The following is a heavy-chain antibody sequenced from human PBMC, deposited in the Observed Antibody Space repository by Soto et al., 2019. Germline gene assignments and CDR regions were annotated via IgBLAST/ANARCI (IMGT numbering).Heavy chain of an antibody. Sequence: SSETLSLTCTVSGGSISSGDYYWSWIRQPPGKGLEWIGYISYSGSTYYNPPLKSRITISVDTSKNQFSLKLSSVTAADTAVYYCAKLGTGYSGYDFDYWGQGTLVPVSS. CDR1: GGSISSGDYY. V-gene: IGHV4-30-4*01. J-gene: IGHJ4*02. CDR2: ISYSGST. CDR3: AKLGTGYSGYDFDY. D-gene: IGHD5-12*01.